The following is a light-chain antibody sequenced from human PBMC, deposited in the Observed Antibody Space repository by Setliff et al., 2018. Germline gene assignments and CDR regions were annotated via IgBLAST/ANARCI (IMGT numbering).Light chain of an antibody. J-gene: IGLJ1*01. CDR2: DVS. CDR1: SSDVGGYNY. Sequence: ALTQPRSVSGSPGQSVTISCTGTSSDVGGYNYVSWYQQHPGKAPKLMIYDVSKRPSGVPDRFSGSKSGNTASLTISGLQAEDEADYYCCSYAGSYPYVFGTGTKVTVL. CDR3: CSYAGSYPYV. V-gene: IGLV2-11*01.